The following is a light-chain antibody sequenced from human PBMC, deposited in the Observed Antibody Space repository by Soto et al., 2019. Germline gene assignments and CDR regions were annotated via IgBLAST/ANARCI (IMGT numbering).Light chain of an antibody. J-gene: IGKJ1*01. V-gene: IGKV3-20*01. CDR1: QRVNSNY. CDR2: GAS. CDR3: QQYDSTPPT. Sequence: EMVLTKSPGTMSLSPGERATLSCRASQRVNSNYLAWYQRKPGQAPRLLIYGASNRATDIPYRFSASGSGTDFTLTIPRLEAEDFAVYYCQQYDSTPPTFDQGTKVEVK.